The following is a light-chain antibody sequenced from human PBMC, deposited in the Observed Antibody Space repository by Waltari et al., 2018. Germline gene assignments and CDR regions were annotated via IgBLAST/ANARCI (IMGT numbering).Light chain of an antibody. CDR2: GAS. CDR3: QQYNNWPYT. V-gene: IGKV3-15*01. Sequence: EIVMTQSPATLSVSPGERATLSCRASQRVSSNLAWYQQKPGQAPRLLIYGASTRATGIPARFSGSVSGTEFTLTISSLQSEDFAVYYCQQYNNWPYTFGQGTKLEIK. CDR1: QRVSSN. J-gene: IGKJ2*01.